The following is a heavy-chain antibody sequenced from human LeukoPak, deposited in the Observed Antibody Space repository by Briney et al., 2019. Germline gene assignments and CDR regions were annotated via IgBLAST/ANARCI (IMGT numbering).Heavy chain of an antibody. CDR2: IYYSGST. V-gene: IGHV4-39*01. D-gene: IGHD6-19*01. Sequence: SETLSLTCTVSGGSISSSSYYWGWIRRPPGKGLEWIGSIYYSGSTYYNPSLKSRDTISVDTSKNQFSLKLSSVTAADTAVYYCARSLGSQWRGSSGWCVFDYWGQGTLVTVSS. CDR1: GGSISSSSYY. CDR3: ARSLGSQWRGSSGWCVFDY. J-gene: IGHJ4*02.